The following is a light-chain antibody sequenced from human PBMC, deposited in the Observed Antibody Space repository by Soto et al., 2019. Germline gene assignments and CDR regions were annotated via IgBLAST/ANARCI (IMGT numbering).Light chain of an antibody. V-gene: IGKV1-33*01. CDR2: DAS. CDR1: QDINTY. Sequence: DIQMTQSPSSLSASVGDRVTITCQASQDINTYLNWYQQKPGKAPKHLIYDASKLETGVPSRFSGRGYGTGFTLTVTSLHPEDITSHFCQQYDNLLLTFGGGTKLEL. CDR3: QQYDNLLLT. J-gene: IGKJ4*02.